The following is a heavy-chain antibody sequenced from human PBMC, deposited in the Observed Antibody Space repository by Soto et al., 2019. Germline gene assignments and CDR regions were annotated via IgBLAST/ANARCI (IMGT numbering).Heavy chain of an antibody. CDR2: ISAYNGNT. CDR3: ASGRSGYYTGDYYYGMDV. Sequence: ASVKVSCKASGYTLTSYGISWVRQAPGQGLEWTGWISAYNGNTNYAQKLQGRVTMTTDTSTSTAYMELRSLRSDDTAVYYCASGRSGYYTGDYYYGMDVWGQGTTVTVSS. V-gene: IGHV1-18*04. D-gene: IGHD3-3*01. J-gene: IGHJ6*02. CDR1: GYTLTSYG.